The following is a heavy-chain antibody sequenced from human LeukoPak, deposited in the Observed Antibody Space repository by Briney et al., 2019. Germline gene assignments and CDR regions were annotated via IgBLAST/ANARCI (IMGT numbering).Heavy chain of an antibody. D-gene: IGHD5-18*01. CDR1: GFTFSSYG. CDR2: ISYDGSNK. Sequence: PGGSLRLSCAASGFTFSSYGMHWVRQAPGKGLEWLAVISYDGSNKYYADSVKGRFTISRDNSKNTLYLQMNSLRAEDTAVYYCAKRAGYSYGPFDYWGQGTLVTVSS. J-gene: IGHJ4*02. CDR3: AKRAGYSYGPFDY. V-gene: IGHV3-30*18.